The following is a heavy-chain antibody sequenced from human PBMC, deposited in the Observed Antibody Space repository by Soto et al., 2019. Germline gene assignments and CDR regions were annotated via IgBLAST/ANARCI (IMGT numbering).Heavy chain of an antibody. J-gene: IGHJ4*02. Sequence: ASVKVSCKASGYTFTSYGISWVRQAPGQGLEWMGWISAYNGNTKYSQKFQGRVTITRDTSASTAYMELSSLRSEDTAVYYCGRDRVIAAAGLDYFDYWGQGTLVTVSS. V-gene: IGHV1-18*01. CDR3: GRDRVIAAAGLDYFDY. D-gene: IGHD6-13*01. CDR1: GYTFTSYG. CDR2: ISAYNGNT.